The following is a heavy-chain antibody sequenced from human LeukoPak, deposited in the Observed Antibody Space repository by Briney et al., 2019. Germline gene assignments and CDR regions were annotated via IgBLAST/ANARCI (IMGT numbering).Heavy chain of an antibody. D-gene: IGHD3-22*01. CDR3: AITPLDSSGYYDY. Sequence: NPSETLSLTCTVSGGSISSYYWSWIRQPPGKGLEWIGYIYYSGSTNYNPSLKSRVTISVDTSKNQFSLKLSSVTAADTAVYYCAITPLDSSGYYDYWGQGTLVTVSS. CDR1: GGSISSYY. CDR2: IYYSGST. V-gene: IGHV4-59*01. J-gene: IGHJ4*02.